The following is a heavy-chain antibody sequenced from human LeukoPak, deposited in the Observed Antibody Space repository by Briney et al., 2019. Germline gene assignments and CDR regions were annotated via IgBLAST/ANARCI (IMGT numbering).Heavy chain of an antibody. D-gene: IGHD6-13*01. CDR1: GYTFTSYG. CDR3: ARGIDRSYGMDV. V-gene: IGHV1-18*01. Sequence: VASVKVSCKASGYTFTSYGISWVRQAPGQGLGWMGWVSAYNGITNYAQKLQGRVTMTTDTSTSTDYMELRSLRSDDTAVYYCARGIDRSYGMDVWGQGTTVTVSS. J-gene: IGHJ6*02. CDR2: VSAYNGIT.